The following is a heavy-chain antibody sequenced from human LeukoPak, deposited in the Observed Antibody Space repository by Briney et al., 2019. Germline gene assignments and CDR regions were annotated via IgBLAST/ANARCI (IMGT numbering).Heavy chain of an antibody. CDR2: IYHSGST. CDR3: ARGISYYDFWSGKNWFDP. V-gene: IGHV4-4*02. CDR1: GGSISSSNW. D-gene: IGHD3-3*01. Sequence: SETLSLTCAVSGGSISSSNWWSWVRQPPGKGLEWIGEIYHSGSTNYNPSLKSRVTISVDKSKNQFSLKLSSVTAADTAVYYCARGISYYDFWSGKNWFDPWGQGTLVTVSS. J-gene: IGHJ5*02.